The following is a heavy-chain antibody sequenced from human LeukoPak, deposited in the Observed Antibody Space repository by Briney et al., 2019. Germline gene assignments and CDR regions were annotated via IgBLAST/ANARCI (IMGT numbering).Heavy chain of an antibody. Sequence: PGGSLRLSCAASGFTFSSYAMSWVRQAPGKGLEWVSVVSASSASTYYADSVKGRFTISRDSSKNTLYMQMNSLRAEDTAVYYCAKGRRDTSDSSLDSWGQGTLVTVSS. D-gene: IGHD3-16*02. CDR1: GFTFSSYA. J-gene: IGHJ4*02. CDR2: VSASSAST. CDR3: AKGRRDTSDSSLDS. V-gene: IGHV3-23*01.